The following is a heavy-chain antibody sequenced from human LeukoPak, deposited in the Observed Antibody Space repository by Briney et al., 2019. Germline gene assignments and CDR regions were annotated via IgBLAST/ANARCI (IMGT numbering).Heavy chain of an antibody. Sequence: PSETLSLTCTVSGYSISSGYYWGWIRQPPGKGLEWIGSIYHSGSTYYNPSLKSRVTISVDTSKNQFSLKLSSVTAADTAVYYCAREAGYSSGGDAFDIWGQGTMVTVSS. V-gene: IGHV4-38-2*02. CDR1: GYSISSGYY. D-gene: IGHD6-19*01. CDR3: AREAGYSSGGDAFDI. J-gene: IGHJ3*02. CDR2: IYHSGST.